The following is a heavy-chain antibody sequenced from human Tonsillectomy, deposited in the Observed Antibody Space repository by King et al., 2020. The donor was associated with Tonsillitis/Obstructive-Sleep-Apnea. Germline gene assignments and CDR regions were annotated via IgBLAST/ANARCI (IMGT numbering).Heavy chain of an antibody. J-gene: IGHJ4*02. CDR2: ISAYNGNT. CDR1: GYTFTSYG. CDR3: ASVFCSSTSCYQYFDY. Sequence: QLVQSGAEVKKTGASVKVFCKASGYTFTSYGISWGRQAPGQGIEWMGRISAYNGNTNYAQKLQGRVTITTETSTSTAYTELRSLRTDDTAVYYCASVFCSSTSCYQYFDYWGQGTLVTVSS. V-gene: IGHV1-18*01. D-gene: IGHD2-2*01.